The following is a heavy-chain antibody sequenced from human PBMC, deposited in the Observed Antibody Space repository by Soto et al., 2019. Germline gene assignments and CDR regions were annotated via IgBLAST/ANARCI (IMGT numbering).Heavy chain of an antibody. Sequence: SGPTLVNATQTLTLTCTFSGFSLSTSGVGVGWIRQPPGKALEWLALIYWDDDKRYSPSLKSRLTITKDTSKNQVVLTMTNMDPVGTATYYCAHRHGVFRGYCSSTSCSRRYYYYYMDVWGKGTTVTVSS. CDR1: GFSLSTSGVG. CDR3: AHRHGVFRGYCSSTSCSRRYYYYYMDV. CDR2: IYWDDDK. V-gene: IGHV2-5*02. J-gene: IGHJ6*03. D-gene: IGHD2-2*01.